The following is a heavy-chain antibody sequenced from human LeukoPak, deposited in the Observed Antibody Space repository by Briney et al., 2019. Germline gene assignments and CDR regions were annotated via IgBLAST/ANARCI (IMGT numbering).Heavy chain of an antibody. Sequence: GESLKISCKGSGYSFTSYWIGWVRQMPGKGLERMGIIYPGDSDTRYSPSFQGQVTISADKSISTAYLQWSSLKASDTAMYYCATHYGSGSYFRYYFDYWGQGTLVTVSS. V-gene: IGHV5-51*01. CDR3: ATHYGSGSYFRYYFDY. J-gene: IGHJ4*02. D-gene: IGHD3-10*01. CDR1: GYSFTSYW. CDR2: IYPGDSDT.